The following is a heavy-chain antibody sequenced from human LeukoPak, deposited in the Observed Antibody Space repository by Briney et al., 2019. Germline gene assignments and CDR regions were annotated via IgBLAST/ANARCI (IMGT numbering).Heavy chain of an antibody. CDR3: AGHKDRTYFDL. Sequence: SETLSLTCTVSGGSISSSSYYWGWIRQPPGKGLEWIGSIYYSGSTYYNPSLKSRVTISVDTSKNQFSLKLSSVTAADTAVYYCAGHKDRTYFDLWGRGTLVTVSS. D-gene: IGHD2-8*01. CDR1: GGSISSSSYY. V-gene: IGHV4-39*01. J-gene: IGHJ2*01. CDR2: IYYSGST.